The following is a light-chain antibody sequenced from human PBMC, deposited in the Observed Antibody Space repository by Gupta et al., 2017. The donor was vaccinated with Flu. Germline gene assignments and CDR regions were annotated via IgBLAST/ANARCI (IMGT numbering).Light chain of an antibody. CDR3: QVWDSSSYTAV. CDR1: NIGSKN. CDR2: DDK. Sequence: GETARVTGVRSNIGSKNVHWYQQKPGQAPVLVLYDDKARPSGIPERFSGSNSGNTATLTISGVEAGDEADYYCQVWDSSSYTAVFGTGTKVTVL. J-gene: IGLJ1*01. V-gene: IGLV3-21*02.